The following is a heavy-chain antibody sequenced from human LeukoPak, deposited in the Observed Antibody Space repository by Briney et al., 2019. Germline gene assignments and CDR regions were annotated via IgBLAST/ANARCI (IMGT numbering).Heavy chain of an antibody. CDR2: ISDDGSNK. CDR1: GFTFSNYA. V-gene: IGHV3-30*18. D-gene: IGHD6-19*01. Sequence: GRSRRLSCAASGFTFSNYAMHWVRQAPGKGLEWVAVISDDGSNKYYGDSVKGRFTISRDNSKNTVYLQMNSLRAEDTAVYYCAKDRYSSGWYSDFDYWGQGTLVTVSS. CDR3: AKDRYSSGWYSDFDY. J-gene: IGHJ4*02.